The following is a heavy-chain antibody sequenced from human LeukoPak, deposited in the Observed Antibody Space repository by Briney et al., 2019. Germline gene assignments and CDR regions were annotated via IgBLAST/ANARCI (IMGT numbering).Heavy chain of an antibody. CDR3: ARVRYCSGGSCVSGRGGFDP. J-gene: IGHJ5*02. V-gene: IGHV3-21*01. CDR2: ISSSSSYI. Sequence: GGSLRLSCAASGFTFSSYSMNWVRQAPGKGLEWVSSISSSSSYIYCADSVKGRFTISRDNAKNSLYLQMNSLRAEDTAVYYCARVRYCSGGSCVSGRGGFDPWGQGTLVTVSS. D-gene: IGHD2-15*01. CDR1: GFTFSSYS.